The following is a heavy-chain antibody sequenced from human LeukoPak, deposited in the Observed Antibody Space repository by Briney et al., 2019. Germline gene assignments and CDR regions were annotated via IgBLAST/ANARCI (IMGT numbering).Heavy chain of an antibody. V-gene: IGHV1-2*02. CDR2: INPRTGTA. Sequence: ASVKVSFKASGYTFTGYSIYWVRQTPGQKLEWMGWINPRTGTANSSQNFHDRVTMTRNTSISTVYMEVRSLTSDDTALYYCARVDGNWVSRPFDLWGQGTMVTVSS. D-gene: IGHD1-1*01. CDR3: ARVDGNWVSRPFDL. CDR1: GYTFTGYS. J-gene: IGHJ3*01.